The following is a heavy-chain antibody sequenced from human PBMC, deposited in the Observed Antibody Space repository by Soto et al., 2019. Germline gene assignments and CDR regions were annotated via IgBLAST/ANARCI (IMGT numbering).Heavy chain of an antibody. J-gene: IGHJ4*02. Sequence: QVQLVESGGGVVQPGRSLRRSCAASGFPFSSYGMHWVRQSPGKGLEWVAVIWYDGSNKYYADSVKGRFTISRDNSKNTLYLQMYSLRAEDTAVYYCARDKLLWFGEHYIADDYWCQGALVAVSS. V-gene: IGHV3-33*01. D-gene: IGHD3-10*01. CDR1: GFPFSSYG. CDR3: ARDKLLWFGEHYIADDY. CDR2: IWYDGSNK.